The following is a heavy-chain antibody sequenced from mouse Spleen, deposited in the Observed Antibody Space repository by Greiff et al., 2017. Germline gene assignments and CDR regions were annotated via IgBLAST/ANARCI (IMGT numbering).Heavy chain of an antibody. CDR3: ARWDYFDY. CDR1: GFTFSDYY. Sequence: DVMLVESEGGLVQPGSSMKLSCTASGFTFSDYYMAWVRQVPEKGLEWVANINYDGSSTYYLDSLKSRFIISRDNAKYILYLQMSSLKSEDTATYYCARWDYFDYWGQGTTLTVSS. J-gene: IGHJ2*01. CDR2: INYDGSST. V-gene: IGHV5-16*01.